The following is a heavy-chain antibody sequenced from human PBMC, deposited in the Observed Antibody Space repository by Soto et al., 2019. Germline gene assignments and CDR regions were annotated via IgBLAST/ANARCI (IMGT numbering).Heavy chain of an antibody. J-gene: IGHJ4*02. Sequence: SETLSLTCTVSGDSISSSGFYWVWIRQTPGKGLEWIATIYYTASTYNNPSLKSRVTISVDTSKNQFSLGLSSVTAADTAVYYCARLRGFCTSTSCHFDYWGQGTLVTVSS. V-gene: IGHV4-39*01. CDR3: ARLRGFCTSTSCHFDY. CDR2: IYYTAST. CDR1: GDSISSSGFY. D-gene: IGHD2-2*01.